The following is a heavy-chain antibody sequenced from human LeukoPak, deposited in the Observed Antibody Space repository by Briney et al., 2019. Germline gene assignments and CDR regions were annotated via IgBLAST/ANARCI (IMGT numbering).Heavy chain of an antibody. V-gene: IGHV3-33*01. CDR3: ARDRFSRDVYNPSYYYYGMDV. J-gene: IGHJ6*02. CDR1: GFTFSSYG. CDR2: IWYDGSNK. D-gene: IGHD5-24*01. Sequence: GGSLRFSGAGSGFTFSSYGMHWVRQAPGKGLEWVAVIWYDGSNKYYADSVKGRFTISRDNSKNTLYLQMNSLRAEDTAVYYCARDRFSRDVYNPSYYYYGMDVWGQGTTVTVSS.